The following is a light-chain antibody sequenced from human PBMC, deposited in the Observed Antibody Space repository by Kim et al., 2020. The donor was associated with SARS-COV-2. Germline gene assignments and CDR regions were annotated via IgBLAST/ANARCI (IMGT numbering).Light chain of an antibody. Sequence: PGQTASIACSGDKLGDKYAYWYQQKPGQSPVLVIYQDTKRPSGIPERFSGSNSGNTATLTISGTQAMDEADYYCQAWDSNTASYVFATGTKVTVL. CDR1: KLGDKY. CDR2: QDT. J-gene: IGLJ1*01. CDR3: QAWDSNTASYV. V-gene: IGLV3-1*01.